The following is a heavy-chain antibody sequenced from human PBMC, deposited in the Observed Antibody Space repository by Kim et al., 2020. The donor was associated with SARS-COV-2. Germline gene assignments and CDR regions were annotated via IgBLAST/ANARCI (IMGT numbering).Heavy chain of an antibody. J-gene: IGHJ3*02. V-gene: IGHV3-9*01. CDR3: AKEEDAFDI. CDR2: ISWNSGSI. CDR1: GFTFDDYA. Sequence: SLRLSCAASGFTFDDYAMHWVRQAPGKGLEWVSGISWNSGSIGYADSVKGLFTISRDNAKNSLYLQMNSLRAEDTALYYCAKEEDAFDIWGQGTMVTVSS.